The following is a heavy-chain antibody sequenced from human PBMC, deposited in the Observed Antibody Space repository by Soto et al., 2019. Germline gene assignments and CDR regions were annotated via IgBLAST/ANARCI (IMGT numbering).Heavy chain of an antibody. CDR1: GFTVSSNY. Sequence: EVQLVESGGGLVQPGGSLRLSCVASGFTVSSNYMSWVRQAPGKGLEWVSVIYSGGSTYYADSVKGRFTISRDNSKNTLYLQMNSLRAEDTAVYYCARDGGRGYSSNYGMDVWGQGTTVTVSS. D-gene: IGHD5-18*01. CDR2: IYSGGST. CDR3: ARDGGRGYSSNYGMDV. V-gene: IGHV3-66*01. J-gene: IGHJ6*02.